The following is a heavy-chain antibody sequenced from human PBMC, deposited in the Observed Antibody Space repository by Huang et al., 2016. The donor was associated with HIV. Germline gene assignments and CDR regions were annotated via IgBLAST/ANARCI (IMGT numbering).Heavy chain of an antibody. CDR3: ATSTPMLGESGGWSGKVVITENVPYVD. J-gene: IGHJ4*02. D-gene: IGHD3-22*01. CDR1: GDSFTSLP. Sequence: QVHLVQSGAEVKKPGSSVKVSCKASGDSFTSLPINWVRQAPGQGLEWMGGPVPMVVSATDAQKFRGRVTISADESTSTSYMELSRLRSDDMAMYYCATSTPMLGESGGWSGKVVITENVPYVDWGQGTLVTVSS. CDR2: PVPMVVSA. V-gene: IGHV1-69*01.